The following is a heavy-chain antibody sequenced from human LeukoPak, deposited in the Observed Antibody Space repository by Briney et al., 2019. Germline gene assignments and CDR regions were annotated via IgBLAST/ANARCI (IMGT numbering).Heavy chain of an antibody. V-gene: IGHV3-23*01. CDR3: ARVGYSSGWYFDY. D-gene: IGHD6-19*01. CDR2: ISGSGGST. CDR1: GFTFSSYA. J-gene: IGHJ4*02. Sequence: GGSLRLSCAASGFTFSSYAMSWVRQAPGKGLEWVSAISGSGGSTYYADSVKGRFTISRDNSKNTLYLQMNSLRAEDTAVYYCARVGYSSGWYFDYWGQGTLVTVSS.